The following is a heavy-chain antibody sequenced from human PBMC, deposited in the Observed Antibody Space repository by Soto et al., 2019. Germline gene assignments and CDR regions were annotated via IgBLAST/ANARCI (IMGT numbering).Heavy chain of an antibody. CDR1: GFIFSNYG. V-gene: IGHV3-30*03. D-gene: IGHD6-19*01. CDR3: ATAVAGAY. J-gene: IGHJ4*01. CDR2: ISNDGIDK. Sequence: PRGSLRLSCEASGFIFSNYGMYWVRQAPGKGLEWLAIISNDGIDKFYADSVKGRFSVSRDNSKSTLFLQMNSLRSDDTALYYCATAVAGAYWGHGTLVTVSS.